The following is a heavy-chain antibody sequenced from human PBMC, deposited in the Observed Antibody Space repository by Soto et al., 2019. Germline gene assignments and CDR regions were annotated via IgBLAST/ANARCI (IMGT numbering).Heavy chain of an antibody. Sequence: GESLKISCKASGYIFIDYWIGWVRQMPGKGLEWMGIVYPRDSDTRYSPSFQGQVTISADRSTGTAFLQWRSLKASDTALYYCARPPLPGYSIHFNSWGHGTLFTVSS. CDR3: ARPPLPGYSIHFNS. CDR2: VYPRDSDT. D-gene: IGHD2-15*01. V-gene: IGHV5-51*01. J-gene: IGHJ5*01. CDR1: GYIFIDYW.